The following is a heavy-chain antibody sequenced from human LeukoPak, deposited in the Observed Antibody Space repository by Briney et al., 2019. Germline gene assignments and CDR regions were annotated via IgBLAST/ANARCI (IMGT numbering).Heavy chain of an antibody. D-gene: IGHD6-13*01. V-gene: IGHV1-69*13. CDR1: GGTFSSYA. J-gene: IGHJ3*02. Sequence: ASVKVSCKASGGTFSSYAISWVRQAPGQGLEWMGGIIPIFGTANYAQKFQGRVTITADESTSTAYMELSSLRSEDTAVYYCARGFYSSSWYAFDIWGQGTMVTVSS. CDR2: IIPIFGTA. CDR3: ARGFYSSSWYAFDI.